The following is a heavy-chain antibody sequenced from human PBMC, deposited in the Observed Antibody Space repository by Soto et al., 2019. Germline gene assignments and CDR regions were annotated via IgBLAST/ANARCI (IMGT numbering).Heavy chain of an antibody. CDR1: GGSISSSSYY. V-gene: IGHV4-39*07. D-gene: IGHD3-10*01. J-gene: IGHJ6*02. CDR2: IYYSGST. CDR3: ARAYIGEDYYYYGMDV. Sequence: SETLSLTCTVSGGSISSSSYYWGWIRQPPGKGLEWIGSIYYSGSTYYNPSLKSRVTISVDTSKNQFSLKLSSVTAADTAVYYCARAYIGEDYYYYGMDVWGQGTTVTVSS.